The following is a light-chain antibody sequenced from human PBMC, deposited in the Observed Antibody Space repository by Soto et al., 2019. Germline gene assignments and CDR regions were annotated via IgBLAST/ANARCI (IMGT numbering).Light chain of an antibody. CDR1: QNINNW. Sequence: DIQMTQSPSTLSASVGDRVTLTCRASQNINNWLAWYQQKPGKAPKLLIYDGSTLESGVPSRFSGSGAGTEFTLTISSLQPDDFALYHCQQYNEYLPFGGGTKVEIK. CDR2: DGS. V-gene: IGKV1-5*01. CDR3: QQYNEYLP. J-gene: IGKJ4*01.